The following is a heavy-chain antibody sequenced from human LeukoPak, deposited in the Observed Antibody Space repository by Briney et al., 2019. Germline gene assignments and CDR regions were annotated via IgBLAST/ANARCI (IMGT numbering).Heavy chain of an antibody. D-gene: IGHD3-3*01. J-gene: IGHJ4*02. CDR3: ARSMNFYDFWSGYYDY. CDR2: ISWNSGSI. Sequence: GGSLRLSCAASGFTFDDYAMHWVRQAPGKGLEWVSGISWNSGSIGYADSVKGRFTISRDNAKNSLYLQMNSLRAEDTAVYYCARSMNFYDFWSGYYDYWGQGTLVTVSS. CDR1: GFTFDDYA. V-gene: IGHV3-9*01.